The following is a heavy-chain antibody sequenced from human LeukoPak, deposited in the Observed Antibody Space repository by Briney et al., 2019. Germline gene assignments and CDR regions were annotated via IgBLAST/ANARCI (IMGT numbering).Heavy chain of an antibody. Sequence: ASVKVSCKASGGTFSSYAISRVRQAPGQGLEWMGRIIPIFGTANYAQKFQGRVTITTDESTSTAYMELSSLRSEDTAVYYCAREIPGPYMIVAVGDAFDIWGQGTMVTVSS. CDR1: GGTFSSYA. D-gene: IGHD3-22*01. J-gene: IGHJ3*02. V-gene: IGHV1-69*05. CDR3: AREIPGPYMIVAVGDAFDI. CDR2: IIPIFGTA.